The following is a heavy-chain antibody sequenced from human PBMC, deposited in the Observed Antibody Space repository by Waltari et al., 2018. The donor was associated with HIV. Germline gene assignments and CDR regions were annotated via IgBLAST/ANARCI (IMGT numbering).Heavy chain of an antibody. CDR2: RRGRDGST. J-gene: IGHJ4*02. CDR1: GFTFSTYA. D-gene: IGHD1-1*01. CDR3: VKTLDGDNSFFGH. Sequence: EVQLLESGGDLVQPGGSLRLSCAASGFTFSTYAMAWVHQAPLKGVEWVSTRRGRDGSTEYADSVKGRFSISRDTSKNTLYLQMNSLRVEDTALYYCVKTLDGDNSFFGHWGQGAPVTVSS. V-gene: IGHV3-23*01.